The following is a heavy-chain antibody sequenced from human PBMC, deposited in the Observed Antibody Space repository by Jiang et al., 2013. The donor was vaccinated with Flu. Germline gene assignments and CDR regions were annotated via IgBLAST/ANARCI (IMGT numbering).Heavy chain of an antibody. Sequence: GPGLVKASQTLSLTCTVSGGSITSGYYYWSWIRQPAGKALEWIGRIYNSGSTNYNPSLKSRVTISVDVSKNQFSLKLSSVTAADTAVYYCARVIKSNWGRDAFDIWGQGTMVTVSS. CDR3: ARVIKSNWGRDAFDI. CDR1: GGSITSGYYY. V-gene: IGHV4-61*02. CDR2: IYNSGST. J-gene: IGHJ3*02. D-gene: IGHD7-27*01.